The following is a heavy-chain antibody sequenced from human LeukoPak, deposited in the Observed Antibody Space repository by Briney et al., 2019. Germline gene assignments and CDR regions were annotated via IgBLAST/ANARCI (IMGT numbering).Heavy chain of an antibody. V-gene: IGHV4-39*01. Sequence: SETLSLTCTVSGGSISSSSYYWGWIRQPPGKGLEWIGSIYYSGTTYYNPSLKSRVTISVDTSNNQFSLKLSSVTAADTAVYSCGRSGYYIYWFDPGAREPWSPSPQ. CDR2: IYYSGTT. CDR3: GRSGYYIYWFDP. D-gene: IGHD3-3*01. J-gene: IGHJ5*02. CDR1: GGSISSSSYY.